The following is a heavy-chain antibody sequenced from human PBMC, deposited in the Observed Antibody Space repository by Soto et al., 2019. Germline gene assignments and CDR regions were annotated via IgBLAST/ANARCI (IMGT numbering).Heavy chain of an antibody. V-gene: IGHV3-66*04. D-gene: IGHD1-26*01. CDR3: ARPVGQRGAAYFDY. CDR1: GFTVSSNY. CDR2: IYSGGST. J-gene: IGHJ4*02. Sequence: PGGSLRLSCAASGFTVSSNYMSWVRQAPGKGLEWVSVIYSGGSTYYADSVKGRFTISRDNSKNTLYLQMNSLRAEDTAVYYCARPVGQRGAAYFDYWGQGTLVTVSS.